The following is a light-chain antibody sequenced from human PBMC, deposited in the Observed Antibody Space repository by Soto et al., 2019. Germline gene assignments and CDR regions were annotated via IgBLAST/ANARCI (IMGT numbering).Light chain of an antibody. V-gene: IGLV2-14*01. CDR1: SSDVGANNY. J-gene: IGLJ3*02. CDR3: SSYTSSSTPNWV. CDR2: EVI. Sequence: QSALTQPASVSGSPGRSITFPCTGTSSDVGANNYVSWYQQHPGKAPKLMIYEVINRPSGVSNPFSGSKSGNTASLTISGLQAEDEADYYCSSYTSSSTPNWVFGGGTKLTVL.